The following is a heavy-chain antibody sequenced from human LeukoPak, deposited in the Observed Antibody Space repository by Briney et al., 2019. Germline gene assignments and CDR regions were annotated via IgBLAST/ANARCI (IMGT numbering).Heavy chain of an antibody. J-gene: IGHJ4*02. CDR1: GYSFSTYS. V-gene: IGHV3-23*05. CDR2: IYNSGSEV. CDR3: AKDVVPDSGWDIDY. D-gene: IGHD6-19*01. Sequence: GGSLRLSCVGYGYSFSTYSMSWVRQGPGKGLEWVSSIYNSGSEVFYADSAKGRFTISRDNSQNTLYLQMNSLRVEDTAIYYCAKDVVPDSGWDIDYWGQGTLVTVSS.